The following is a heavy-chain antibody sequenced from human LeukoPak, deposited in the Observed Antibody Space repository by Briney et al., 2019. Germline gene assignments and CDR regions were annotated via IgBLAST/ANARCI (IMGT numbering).Heavy chain of an antibody. CDR3: ARESSGYFY. Sequence: GGSLRLSCAASGFNFSSYSMNWVRQAPGKGLEWVSSISSSSSFRYYADSVKGRFTISRDNAKNSLYLQMNSLRAGDTAVYYCARESSGYFYWGQGTLVTVSS. CDR1: GFNFSSYS. V-gene: IGHV3-21*01. J-gene: IGHJ4*02. D-gene: IGHD3-22*01. CDR2: ISSSSSFR.